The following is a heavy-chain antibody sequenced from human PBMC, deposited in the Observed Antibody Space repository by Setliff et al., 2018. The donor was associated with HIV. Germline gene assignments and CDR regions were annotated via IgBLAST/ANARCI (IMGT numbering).Heavy chain of an antibody. CDR3: ARAARNSIAAAGTLSGMDV. J-gene: IGHJ6*02. D-gene: IGHD6-13*01. CDR1: GFTFDNAW. V-gene: IGHV3-15*01. CDR2: MNSKTRGGPP. Sequence: GGSLRLSCTASGFTFDNAWMAWVRQAPGEGLEWVGHMNSKTRGGPPDYAAPVKGRFTISRDDSKNTFYLQMDSLKSEDTAVYYCARAARNSIAAAGTLSGMDVWGQGTTVTVSS.